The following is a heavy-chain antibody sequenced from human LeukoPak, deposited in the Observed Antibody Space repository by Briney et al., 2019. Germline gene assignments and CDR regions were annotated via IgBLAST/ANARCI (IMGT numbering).Heavy chain of an antibody. D-gene: IGHD4-17*01. CDR2: ISGSGGGT. V-gene: IGHV3-23*01. Sequence: GGSLRLSCAASGLTFSSYAMSWVRQAPGKGLEWVSGISGSGGGTYYADSVKGRFTISRDNSKNTLYLQMNSLRAEDTAAFYCAAGGDYPHFDYWGQGTLVTVSS. CDR1: GLTFSSYA. CDR3: AAGGDYPHFDY. J-gene: IGHJ4*02.